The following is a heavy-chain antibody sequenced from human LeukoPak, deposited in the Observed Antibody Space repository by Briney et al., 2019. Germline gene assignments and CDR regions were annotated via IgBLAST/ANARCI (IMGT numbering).Heavy chain of an antibody. Sequence: PGGSLRLSCAASGFTFSNYTMSWVRQTPGKGLEWVSSISTSSTHIYYADSVKGRFTITRDNAKNSLFQQMNSLRAEDTAGYYCATISLTYSDYDLGFFDSWGQGALVTVSS. CDR2: ISTSSTHI. CDR1: GFTFSNYT. CDR3: ATISLTYSDYDLGFFDS. V-gene: IGHV3-21*01. J-gene: IGHJ4*02. D-gene: IGHD5-12*01.